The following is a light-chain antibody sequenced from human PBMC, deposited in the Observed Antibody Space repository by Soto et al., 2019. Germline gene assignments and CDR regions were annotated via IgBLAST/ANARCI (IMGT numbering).Light chain of an antibody. V-gene: IGKV1-27*01. CDR3: QKYNSAPLT. Sequence: DIQMTQLPSSLSAPVGDRVTSPCGPIQGIRNNLAWYQKKPGKVPKLLIYAASTLQSGVPSRFSGSGSGTDFTLTISSLQPEDVATYYCQKYNSAPLTFGGGTKVEIK. CDR1: QGIRNN. J-gene: IGKJ4*01. CDR2: AAS.